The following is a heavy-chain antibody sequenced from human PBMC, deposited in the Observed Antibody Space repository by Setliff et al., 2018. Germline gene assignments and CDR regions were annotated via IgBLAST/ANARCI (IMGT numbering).Heavy chain of an antibody. CDR1: GGSVSTYY. CDR2: IFYCGYT. V-gene: IGHV4-59*02. D-gene: IGHD5-18*01. Sequence: SETLSLTCSVSGGSVSTYYWSWIRQTPGKGLEWIGFIFYCGYTHYNPSLESRVTMSVDVSRDQFSLELSSVSAADTAVYFCARGSGRGYSYGLFDYWGQGSLVTVSS. J-gene: IGHJ4*02. CDR3: ARGSGRGYSYGLFDY.